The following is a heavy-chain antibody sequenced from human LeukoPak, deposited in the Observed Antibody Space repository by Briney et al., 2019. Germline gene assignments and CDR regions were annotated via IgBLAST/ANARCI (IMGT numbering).Heavy chain of an antibody. CDR1: GFTVSSNY. J-gene: IGHJ4*02. D-gene: IGHD3-10*01. Sequence: GGSLRLSCAASGFTVSSNYMSWVRQAPGKGLERVSVIYSGGSTSYADSVKGRFTISRDNSKNTLYLQMNSLRAEDTAVYYCASSPTMVRGVMVYWGQGTLVTVSS. V-gene: IGHV3-53*01. CDR2: IYSGGST. CDR3: ASSPTMVRGVMVY.